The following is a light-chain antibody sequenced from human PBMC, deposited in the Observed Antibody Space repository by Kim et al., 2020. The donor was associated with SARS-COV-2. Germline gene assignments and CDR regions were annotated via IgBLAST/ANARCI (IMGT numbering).Light chain of an antibody. CDR2: DAS. V-gene: IGKV3D-15*01. CDR1: QSVGSH. Sequence: VPPGARATLSRRASQSVGSHLAWYHQKPGQPPRLLIYDASIRATGIPARFSGSGSGTEFTLTIRGLQSEDFAVYYCQQYKTWPPYTFGQGTKLEI. J-gene: IGKJ2*01. CDR3: QQYKTWPPYT.